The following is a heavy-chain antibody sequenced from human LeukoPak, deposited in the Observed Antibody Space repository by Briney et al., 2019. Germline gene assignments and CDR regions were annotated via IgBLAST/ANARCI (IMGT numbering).Heavy chain of an antibody. V-gene: IGHV1-69*01. CDR3: ARGPPPYTEGDLFYYYGLDV. D-gene: IGHD3-16*01. Sequence: SVKVSCKASGGSFSNYAISWVRQAPGQGLEWMGGIVPIISTTNYARKFQGRVTMTAGESTSTAYMELSSLRSDDTAVYYCARGPPPYTEGDLFYYYGLDVWGQGTTVTVTS. J-gene: IGHJ6*02. CDR1: GGSFSNYA. CDR2: IVPIISTT.